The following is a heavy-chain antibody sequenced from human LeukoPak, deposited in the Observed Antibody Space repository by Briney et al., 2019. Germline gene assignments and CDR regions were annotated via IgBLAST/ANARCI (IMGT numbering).Heavy chain of an antibody. D-gene: IGHD3-3*01. CDR2: INHSGST. CDR1: GGSFSGYY. V-gene: IGHV4-34*01. Sequence: LETLSLTCAVYGGSFSGYYWSWIRQPPGKGLEWIGEINHSGSTNYNPSLKSRVTISVDTSKNQFSLKLSSVTAADTAVYYCAGGYITIFGVVIKGTYGMDVWGQGTTVTVSS. J-gene: IGHJ6*02. CDR3: AGGYITIFGVVIKGTYGMDV.